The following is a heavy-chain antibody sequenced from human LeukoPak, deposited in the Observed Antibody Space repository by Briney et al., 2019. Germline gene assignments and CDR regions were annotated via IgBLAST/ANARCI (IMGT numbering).Heavy chain of an antibody. V-gene: IGHV1-69*01. CDR1: GGTFSSYA. D-gene: IGHD4-17*01. CDR3: ARDIRGVTTVTNYFDY. CDR2: IIPIFGTA. J-gene: IGHJ4*02. Sequence: GASVKVSCKASGGTFSSYAISWVRQAPGQGLEWMGGIIPIFGTANYAQTFQGRVTVTADESTSTAYMELSSLRSEDTAVYYCARDIRGVTTVTNYFDYWGQGTLVTVSS.